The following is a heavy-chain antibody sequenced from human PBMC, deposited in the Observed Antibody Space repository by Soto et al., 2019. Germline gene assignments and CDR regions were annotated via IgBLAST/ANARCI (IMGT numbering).Heavy chain of an antibody. J-gene: IGHJ6*02. Sequence: QVHLQQRGAGLLKPSETLSLNCVVSGESLSGYYWSGIRQTPGMGLEWIGEVDHRGSTTYNPSLKNRASISIDSSKNLFSLELTSVTAADTALYFCARYEYGNSLYGVDVWGQGTRVTVSS. CDR1: GESLSGYY. D-gene: IGHD1-7*01. CDR3: ARYEYGNSLYGVDV. V-gene: IGHV4-34*02. CDR2: VDHRGST.